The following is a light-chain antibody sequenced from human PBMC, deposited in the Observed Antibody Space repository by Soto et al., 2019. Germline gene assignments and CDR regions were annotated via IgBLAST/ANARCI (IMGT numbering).Light chain of an antibody. CDR3: XQGLATPFT. CDR2: LGS. Sequence: EIVLTXSPLSXPVTPGEPASISCRSSXXXLXSXXXXYLDWYLQKPGQSPQLLIYLGSNRASGVPDRFSGSGSGTDFTLTISRVEAEDXGVYXXXQGLATPFTFGGGTKVEIK. J-gene: IGKJ4*01. V-gene: IGKV2-28*01. CDR1: XXXLXSXXXXY.